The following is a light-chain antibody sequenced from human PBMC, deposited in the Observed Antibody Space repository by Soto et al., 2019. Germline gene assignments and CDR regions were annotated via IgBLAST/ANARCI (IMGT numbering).Light chain of an antibody. CDR2: DAS. CDR3: QRSNTYRT. V-gene: IGKV1-5*01. Sequence: DIQMTQSPSTLSASLGDRVTITCRASQSINTWLAWYQQRPGRAPKLLIYDASSLQRGVPSRFSGSGSATKFTLTISSLQPDDSAIYYCQRSNTYRTFGQGTKV. CDR1: QSINTW. J-gene: IGKJ1*01.